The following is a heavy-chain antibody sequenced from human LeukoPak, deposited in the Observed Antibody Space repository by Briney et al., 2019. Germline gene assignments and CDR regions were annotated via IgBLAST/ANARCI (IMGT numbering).Heavy chain of an antibody. CDR1: GFTFTNYC. V-gene: IGHV3-48*01. CDR3: AKGGSSTGSGSYYNLIYYYYYMDV. D-gene: IGHD3-10*01. CDR2: ISSSSNTI. Sequence: GGSLRLSCAASGFTFTNYCMSWVRQAPGKGLEWVSHISSSSNTIYYADSVKGRFTISRDNANNSLYLQMNSLRAEDTAVYYCAKGGSSTGSGSYYNLIYYYYYMDVWGKGTTVTISS. J-gene: IGHJ6*03.